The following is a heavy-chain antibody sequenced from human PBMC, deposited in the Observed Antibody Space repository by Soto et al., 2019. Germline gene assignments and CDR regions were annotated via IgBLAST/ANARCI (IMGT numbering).Heavy chain of an antibody. V-gene: IGHV4-39*01. J-gene: IGHJ4*02. D-gene: IGHD2-2*01. Sequence: KASETLSLTCTVSGGSISSSSYYWGWIRQPPGKGLEWIGSIYYSGSTYYNPSLKSRVTISVDTSKNQFSLKLSSVTAADTAVYYCARLPSSTSYTFDYWGQGTLVTVSS. CDR2: IYYSGST. CDR1: GGSISSSSYY. CDR3: ARLPSSTSYTFDY.